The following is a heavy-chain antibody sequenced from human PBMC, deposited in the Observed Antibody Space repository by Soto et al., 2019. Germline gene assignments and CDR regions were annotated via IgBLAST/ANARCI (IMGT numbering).Heavy chain of an antibody. Sequence: SVTVSFMASGFTFPNSAVQWVRQPRGQRLAWMGEIVVGSGNTNYAQKFQERVTITRDMSTSTAYMELSSLRSEDTAVYYCAAYCGYYDSSGYYWMRDAFDIWGQGTMVTVSS. J-gene: IGHJ3*02. V-gene: IGHV1-58*01. D-gene: IGHD3-22*01. CDR1: GFTFPNSA. CDR3: AAYCGYYDSSGYYWMRDAFDI. CDR2: IVVGSGNT.